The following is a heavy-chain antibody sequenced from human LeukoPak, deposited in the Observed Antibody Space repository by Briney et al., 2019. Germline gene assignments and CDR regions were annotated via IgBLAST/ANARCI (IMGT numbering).Heavy chain of an antibody. V-gene: IGHV4-61*01. CDR1: GYSITSGYY. J-gene: IGHJ4*02. D-gene: IGHD3-16*01. Sequence: SETLSLTCTVSGYSITSGYYWGWIRQPPGKGLEWIGYIYYSGSTNYNPSLKSRVTISVDTSKNQFSLKLSSVTAADTAVYYCARGLLRLGEFIWGQGTLVTVSS. CDR2: IYYSGST. CDR3: ARGLLRLGEFI.